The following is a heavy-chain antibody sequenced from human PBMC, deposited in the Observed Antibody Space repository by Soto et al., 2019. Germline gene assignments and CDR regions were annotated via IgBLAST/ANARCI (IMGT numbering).Heavy chain of an antibody. J-gene: IGHJ4*02. CDR1: GCTFTSYY. V-gene: IGHV1-46*01. CDR3: ARVHGSYMEDNFDY. Sequence: ASVKVSCNASGCTFTSYYMHWVRQAPGQGLEWMGIINPSGGSTSYAQKFQGRVTMTRDTSTSTVYMELSSLRSEDTAVYYCARVHGSYMEDNFDYWGQGTLVTAPQ. D-gene: IGHD1-26*01. CDR2: INPSGGST.